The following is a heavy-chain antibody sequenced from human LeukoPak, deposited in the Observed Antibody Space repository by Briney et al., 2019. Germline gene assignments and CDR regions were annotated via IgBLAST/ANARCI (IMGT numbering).Heavy chain of an antibody. CDR2: INHSGST. V-gene: IGHV4-34*01. D-gene: IGHD5-12*01. CDR1: GGSFSGYY. Sequence: SETLSLTCAVYGGSFSGYYWSWIRQPPGKGLEWIGEINHSGSTNYNPSLKSRVTISVDTSKNQFSLKLSSVTAADTAVYYCARVYSGYARDIDYWGQGTLVTVSS. CDR3: ARVYSGYARDIDY. J-gene: IGHJ4*02.